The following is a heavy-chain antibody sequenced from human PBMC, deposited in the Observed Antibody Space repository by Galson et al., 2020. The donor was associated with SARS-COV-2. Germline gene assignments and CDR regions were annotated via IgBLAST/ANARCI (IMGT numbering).Heavy chain of an antibody. Sequence: GGSLRLSCAASGFTFDDYAMHWVRQAPGKGLEWVSGISWNSGSIGYADSVKGRFTISRDNAKNSLYLQMNSLRAEDTALYYCAKGHWGIAAAGTYFDYWGQGTLVTVSS. J-gene: IGHJ4*02. D-gene: IGHD6-13*01. CDR1: GFTFDDYA. V-gene: IGHV3-9*01. CDR2: ISWNSGSI. CDR3: AKGHWGIAAAGTYFDY.